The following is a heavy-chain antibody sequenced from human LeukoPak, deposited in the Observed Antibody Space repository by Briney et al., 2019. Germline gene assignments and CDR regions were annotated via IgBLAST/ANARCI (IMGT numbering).Heavy chain of an antibody. Sequence: GGSLRLSCAASGFTFSNAWMSWVRQAPGKGLEWVGRIKSRSDGGTTDYAAPVKGRFTISRDGSKNTLYLEINSLKTEDTAVYYCTTAPAGTDYWGQGTLVTVSS. CDR2: IKSRSDGGTT. D-gene: IGHD1-14*01. CDR1: GFTFSNAW. J-gene: IGHJ4*02. V-gene: IGHV3-15*01. CDR3: TTAPAGTDY.